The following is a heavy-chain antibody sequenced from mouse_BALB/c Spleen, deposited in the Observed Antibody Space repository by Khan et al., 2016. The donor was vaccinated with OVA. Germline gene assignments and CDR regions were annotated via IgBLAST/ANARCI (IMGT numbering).Heavy chain of an antibody. CDR1: GYSFANYW. V-gene: IGHV1-5*01. Sequence: EVQLQESGTVLARPGASVKMSCKASGYSFANYWIHWVKQRPGQGLEWIGTISPGISDTRYNQKFKGKATLTAVSSASTAYMEFSSLTNEDSAVYYCTRSYDSYYFDYWGQGTTLTVSS. CDR2: ISPGISDT. D-gene: IGHD2-4*01. J-gene: IGHJ2*01. CDR3: TRSYDSYYFDY.